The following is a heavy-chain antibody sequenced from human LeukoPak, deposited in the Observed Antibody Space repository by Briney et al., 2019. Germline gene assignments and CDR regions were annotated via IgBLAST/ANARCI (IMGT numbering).Heavy chain of an antibody. CDR3: AKAKFYSSGWYFDY. D-gene: IGHD6-19*01. Sequence: GGSLRLSCAASGFTFSSYGMHWVRQAPGEGLEWVAVISYDGSNKYYADSVKGRFTISRDNSKNTLYLQMNSLRAEDTAVYYCAKAKFYSSGWYFDYWGQGTLVTVSS. CDR2: ISYDGSNK. CDR1: GFTFSSYG. J-gene: IGHJ4*02. V-gene: IGHV3-30*18.